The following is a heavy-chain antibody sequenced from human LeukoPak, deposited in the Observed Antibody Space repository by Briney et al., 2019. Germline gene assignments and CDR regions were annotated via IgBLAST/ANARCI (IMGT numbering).Heavy chain of an antibody. Sequence: SETLSLTCTVCGYSISSGYYWGWIRQPPGKGLEWIGSISHSGSTYYNPSLKSRVTISVDTSKNQFSLQLSSVTPEDTALYYCARAQAYSGRIFDYWGQGTLVTVSS. J-gene: IGHJ4*02. CDR3: ARAQAYSGRIFDY. V-gene: IGHV4-38-2*02. CDR2: ISHSGST. D-gene: IGHD1-26*01. CDR1: GYSISSGYY.